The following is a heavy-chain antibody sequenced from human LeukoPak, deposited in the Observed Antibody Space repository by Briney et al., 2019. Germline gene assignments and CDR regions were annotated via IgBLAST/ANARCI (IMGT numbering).Heavy chain of an antibody. CDR2: ISGSGGST. Sequence: GGTLRLSCAASGFTFSAYVMSWVRQAPGKGLEWVSSISGSGGSTNYADSVKGRFTISRDNSKNTLYLQMNSLRAEVTAVYYCAKRGLTKGGYYFDYWGQGTLVTVSS. CDR3: AKRGLTKGGYYFDY. J-gene: IGHJ4*02. V-gene: IGHV3-23*01. D-gene: IGHD4-11*01. CDR1: GFTFSAYV.